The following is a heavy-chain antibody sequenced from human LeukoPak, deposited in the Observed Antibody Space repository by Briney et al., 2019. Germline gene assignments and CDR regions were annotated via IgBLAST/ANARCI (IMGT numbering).Heavy chain of an antibody. J-gene: IGHJ5*02. V-gene: IGHV4-30-4*07. D-gene: IGHD2-21*01. CDR2: IYYSGST. Sequence: SQTLSLTCAVSGGSISSGGYSWSWIRQPPGKGLEWIGYIYYSGSTYYNPSLKSRVTISVDTSRNQFSLKLSSVTAADTAVYYCARVFVGWFDPWGQGTLVTVSS. CDR3: ARVFVGWFDP. CDR1: GGSISSGGYS.